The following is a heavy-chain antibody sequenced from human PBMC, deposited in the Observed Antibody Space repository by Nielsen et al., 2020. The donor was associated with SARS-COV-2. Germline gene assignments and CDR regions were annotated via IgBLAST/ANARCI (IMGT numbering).Heavy chain of an antibody. J-gene: IGHJ6*02. Sequence: WVRPAPGHGLEWMGWINTTPGHPTYAQGFTGRFVFSLDTSVSTAYLQISSLKAEDTAVYYCARDGRTTRGGGGRRNSDGMEGWGQGTTVTVSS. CDR2: INTTPGHP. V-gene: IGHV7-4-1*02. D-gene: IGHD1-26*01. CDR3: ARDGRTTRGGGGRRNSDGMEG.